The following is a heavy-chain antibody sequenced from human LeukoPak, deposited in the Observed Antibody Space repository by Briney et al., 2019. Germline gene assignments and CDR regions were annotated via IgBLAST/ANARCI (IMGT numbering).Heavy chain of an antibody. Sequence: GASVKASCKASGYTFTSYGISWVRQAPGQGLEWMGWISDYNGNTNYAQKLQGRVTMTTDTSTSTAYMELRSLRSDDTAVYYCARDPAGRGIVATPPSYWGQGTLVTVSS. CDR1: GYTFTSYG. V-gene: IGHV1-18*01. CDR3: ARDPAGRGIVATPPSY. J-gene: IGHJ4*02. D-gene: IGHD5-12*01. CDR2: ISDYNGNT.